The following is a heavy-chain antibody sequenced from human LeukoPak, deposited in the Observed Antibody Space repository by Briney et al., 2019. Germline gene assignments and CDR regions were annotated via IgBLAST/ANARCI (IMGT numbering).Heavy chain of an antibody. J-gene: IGHJ4*02. CDR2: INTNTGNP. Sequence: ASVKVSCKASGYTFAKHAIHWVRQAPGQGLEWMGWINTNTGNPTYAQGFTGRFVFSLDTSVSTAYLQISSLKAEDTAVYYCARSRGSSGWLMFDYWGQGTLVTVSS. D-gene: IGHD6-19*01. CDR1: GYTFAKHA. V-gene: IGHV7-4-1*02. CDR3: ARSRGSSGWLMFDY.